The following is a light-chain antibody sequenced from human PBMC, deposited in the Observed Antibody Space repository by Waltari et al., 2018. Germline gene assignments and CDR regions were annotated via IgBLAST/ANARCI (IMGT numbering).Light chain of an antibody. CDR1: QSVRTW. CDR3: QQCHSYS. J-gene: IGKJ2*01. Sequence: DIQMTQSPSTLSASVGDRVTITCRASQSVRTWLAWYQQKPGKAPKLLIYKASSLERGVPSRFSGSGSGTEFTLTISSLQPDDFATYYCQQCHSYSFGQGTKVE. CDR2: KAS. V-gene: IGKV1-5*03.